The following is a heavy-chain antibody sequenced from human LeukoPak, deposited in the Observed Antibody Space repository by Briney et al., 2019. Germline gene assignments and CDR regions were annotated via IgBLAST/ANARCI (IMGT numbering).Heavy chain of an antibody. J-gene: IGHJ4*02. V-gene: IGHV4-34*01. CDR1: GFTFSSYA. Sequence: PGGSLRLSCAASGFTFSSYAMSWIRQPPGKGLEWIGEINHSGSTNYNPSLKSRVTISVDTSKNQFSLKLSSVTAADTAVYYCARGALPYGDFYYFDYWGQGTLVTVSS. CDR3: ARGALPYGDFYYFDY. D-gene: IGHD4-17*01. CDR2: INHSGST.